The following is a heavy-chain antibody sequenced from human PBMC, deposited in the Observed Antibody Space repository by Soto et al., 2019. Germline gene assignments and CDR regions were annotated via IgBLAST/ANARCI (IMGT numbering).Heavy chain of an antibody. Sequence: QPGGSMRLSCAASGFTFSSYGMHWVRQAPGKGLEWVAVISYDGSNKYYADSVKGRFTISRDNSKNTLYLQMNSLRAEDTAVYYCAKDSNYDFWSGLYPLVGIYGMDVWGQGTTVTVSS. V-gene: IGHV3-30*18. CDR3: AKDSNYDFWSGLYPLVGIYGMDV. J-gene: IGHJ6*02. D-gene: IGHD3-3*01. CDR1: GFTFSSYG. CDR2: ISYDGSNK.